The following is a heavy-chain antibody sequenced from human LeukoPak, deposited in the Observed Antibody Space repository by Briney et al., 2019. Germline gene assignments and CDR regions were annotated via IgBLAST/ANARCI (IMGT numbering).Heavy chain of an antibody. D-gene: IGHD5-12*01. CDR3: ARDRDILGSTFFDK. CDR1: GYTFTAYY. V-gene: IGHV1-2*02. Sequence: GASVKVSCKASGYTFTAYYMHWVRQAPGQGLEWMGWINSNSGGSNYAQKFQGRVTMTRDTSISTVYMDLRRLRSDDTAVYYCARDRDILGSTFFDKWGQGTLVTVSS. CDR2: INSNSGGS. J-gene: IGHJ4*02.